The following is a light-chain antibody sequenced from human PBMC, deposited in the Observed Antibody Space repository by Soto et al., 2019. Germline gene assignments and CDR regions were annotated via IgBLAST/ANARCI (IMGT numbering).Light chain of an antibody. CDR1: QSVLYSSNNKNY. CDR3: QQYCSTPRP. V-gene: IGKV4-1*01. Sequence: DIVMTQSPDSLAVSLGERATINCKSSQSVLYSSNNKNYLAWYQQKPGQPPKLLIYWASTRESGVPDRFSGSGSGTDFPLTLSSLQAEYVAVYYCQQYCSTPRPFVHGTKVEIK. CDR2: WAS. J-gene: IGKJ1*01.